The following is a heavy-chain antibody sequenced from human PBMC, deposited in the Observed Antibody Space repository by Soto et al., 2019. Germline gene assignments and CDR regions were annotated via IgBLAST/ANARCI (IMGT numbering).Heavy chain of an antibody. J-gene: IGHJ5*02. CDR2: ISSNGGST. D-gene: IGHD3-3*01. CDR1: GFTFSSYA. CDR3: VKDYPVFGVVNPPNWFDP. V-gene: IGHV3-64D*08. Sequence: GGSLRLSCSASGFTFSSYAMHWVRQAPGKGLEYVSAISSNGGSTYYADSVKGRFTISRDNSKNTLYLQMSSLRAEDTAVYYCVKDYPVFGVVNPPNWFDPWGQGTLVTVSS.